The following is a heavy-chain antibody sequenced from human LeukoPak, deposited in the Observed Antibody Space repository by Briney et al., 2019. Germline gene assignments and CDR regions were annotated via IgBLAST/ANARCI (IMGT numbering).Heavy chain of an antibody. CDR3: ASGVGAKVSWYFDL. CDR2: IYHSGST. Sequence: SQTLSLTCAVSGGSISSGGYSWSWIRQPPGKGLEWIGYIYHSGSTYYNPYLKSRVTISVDRSKNQFSLKLSSVTAADTAVYYCASGVGAKVSWYFDLWGRGTLVSVSS. J-gene: IGHJ2*01. CDR1: GGSISSGGYS. V-gene: IGHV4-30-2*01. D-gene: IGHD1-26*01.